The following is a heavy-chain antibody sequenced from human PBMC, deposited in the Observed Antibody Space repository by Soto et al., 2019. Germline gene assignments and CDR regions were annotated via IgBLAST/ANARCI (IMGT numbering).Heavy chain of an antibody. CDR3: AMSSWYSAAAEYFQH. J-gene: IGHJ1*01. CDR2: NIPIVGIA. Sequence: QVQLVQSGAEVKKPGSSVKVSCKASGGTFSSYTISWVRQAPGQGLEWMGRNIPIVGIANYAQKFQGRVTINADKSTSTAYMELNSLRSEDTAVYYCAMSSWYSAAAEYFQHWGQGTRVTVSS. D-gene: IGHD6-13*01. V-gene: IGHV1-69*02. CDR1: GGTFSSYT.